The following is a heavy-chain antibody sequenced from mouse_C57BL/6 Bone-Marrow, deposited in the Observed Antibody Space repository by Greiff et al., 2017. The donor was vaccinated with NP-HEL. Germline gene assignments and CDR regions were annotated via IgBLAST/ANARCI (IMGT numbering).Heavy chain of an antibody. V-gene: IGHV1-81*01. J-gene: IGHJ1*03. CDR2: IYPRSGNT. CDR3: ARPYGSRLYWYFDV. Sequence: QVQLQQSGAELARPGASVKLSCKASGYTFTSYGISWVKQRTGQGLEWIGEIYPRSGNTYYNEKFKGKATLTAGKSSSTAYMELLSLTSEDSAVYFCARPYGSRLYWYFDVWGTGTTVTVSS. D-gene: IGHD1-1*01. CDR1: GYTFTSYG.